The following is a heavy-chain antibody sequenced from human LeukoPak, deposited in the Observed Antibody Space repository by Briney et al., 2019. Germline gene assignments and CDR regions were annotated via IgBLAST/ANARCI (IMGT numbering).Heavy chain of an antibody. Sequence: PSETLSLTCAVSGASITSYYWTWIRQPPGKGLEWIGSINYSGGTNYKPSLKSRVTISVDTSKNQFSLKLSSVTAADTAVYYCARARACSGGSCYSGFDYWGQGTLVTVSS. J-gene: IGHJ4*02. CDR3: ARARACSGGSCYSGFDY. CDR2: INYSGGT. V-gene: IGHV4-59*01. CDR1: GASITSYY. D-gene: IGHD2-15*01.